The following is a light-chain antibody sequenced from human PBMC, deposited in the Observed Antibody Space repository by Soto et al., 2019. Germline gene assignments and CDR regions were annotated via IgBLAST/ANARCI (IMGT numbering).Light chain of an antibody. CDR1: QSISTY. CDR3: QQSYSTPT. J-gene: IGKJ3*01. V-gene: IGKV1-39*01. CDR2: DAS. Sequence: DIQMTQSPSSLPASVGDRVTITCRASQSISTYVNWYQQKAEKAPKLLIYDASSLYSGVPSRFSGSGSGTDFTLTISTLQPEDFATYYCQQSYSTPTFGPGTKVDIK.